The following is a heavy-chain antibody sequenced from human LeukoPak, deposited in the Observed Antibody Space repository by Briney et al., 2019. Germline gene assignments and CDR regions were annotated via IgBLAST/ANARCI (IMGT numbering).Heavy chain of an antibody. Sequence: ASVKVSCKASGYTFTVYYIHWVRQAPGQGLEWMGWINPTSFGTKYEQKFQGRVTMTRDTSISTDYMELSDLRSDDTAVYYCARVGFSKFYHHMDVWGKGTTVTVSS. CDR3: ARVGFSKFYHHMDV. V-gene: IGHV1-2*02. D-gene: IGHD4-11*01. CDR1: GYTFTVYY. J-gene: IGHJ6*03. CDR2: INPTSFGT.